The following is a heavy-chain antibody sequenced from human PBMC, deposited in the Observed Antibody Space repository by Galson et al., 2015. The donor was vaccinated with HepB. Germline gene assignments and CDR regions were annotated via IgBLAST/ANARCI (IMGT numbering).Heavy chain of an antibody. Sequence: SLRLSCAVSGYTFSSYAMSWVRQAPGKGLEWVSAINSGGIRYYADSVKGRFTISRDNPKNTLYLQMNSLRAEDTAVYYCATENWTAGGHFAYWGQGSPVTVSS. CDR2: INSGGIR. J-gene: IGHJ4*02. CDR1: GYTFSSYA. V-gene: IGHV3-23*01. CDR3: ATENWTAGGHFAY. D-gene: IGHD1-1*01.